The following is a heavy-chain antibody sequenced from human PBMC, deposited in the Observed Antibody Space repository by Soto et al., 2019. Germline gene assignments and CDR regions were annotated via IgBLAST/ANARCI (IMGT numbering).Heavy chain of an antibody. Sequence: SETLSLTCTVSGGSISSYYWSWIRQPPGKGLEWIGYIYYSGSTNYNPSLKSRVTISVDTSKNQFSLKLSPVTAADTAVYYCARGGYYDSSGYYYPDAFDIWGQGTMVTVSS. J-gene: IGHJ3*02. CDR2: IYYSGST. CDR3: ARGGYYDSSGYYYPDAFDI. CDR1: GGSISSYY. V-gene: IGHV4-59*01. D-gene: IGHD3-22*01.